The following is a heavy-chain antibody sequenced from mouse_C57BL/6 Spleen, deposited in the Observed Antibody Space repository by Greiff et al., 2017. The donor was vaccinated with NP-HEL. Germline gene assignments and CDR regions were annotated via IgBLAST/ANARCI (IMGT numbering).Heavy chain of an antibody. CDR3: APRSYDYDEFAY. CDR2: INPYNGGT. CDR1: GYTFTDYY. Sequence: EVQLQQSGPVLVKPGASVKMSCKASGYTFTDYYMNWVKQSHGKSLEWIGVINPYNGGTSYNQKFKGKATLTVDKSSSTAYMELNSLTSEDSAVDYCAPRSYDYDEFAYWGQGTLVTVSA. J-gene: IGHJ3*01. D-gene: IGHD2-4*01. V-gene: IGHV1-19*01.